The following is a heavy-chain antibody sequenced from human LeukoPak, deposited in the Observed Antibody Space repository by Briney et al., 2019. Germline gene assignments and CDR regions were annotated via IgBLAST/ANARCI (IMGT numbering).Heavy chain of an antibody. CDR3: ARDSSGWFDY. CDR2: ISYDGSNK. Sequence: AESLSLSCAASGFTFSSYTMYWVRQAPGKGLEWVDVISYDGSNKYYADSVKGRFTISRDNSKNTLYLQMNSLRAEDTAVYYWARDSSGWFDYWGQGTLVTVSS. D-gene: IGHD6-19*01. V-gene: IGHV3-30-3*01. CDR1: GFTFSSYT. J-gene: IGHJ4*02.